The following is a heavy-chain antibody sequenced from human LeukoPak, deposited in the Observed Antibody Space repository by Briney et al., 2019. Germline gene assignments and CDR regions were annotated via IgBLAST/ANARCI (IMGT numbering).Heavy chain of an antibody. V-gene: IGHV3-23*01. Sequence: GGSLRLSCAASGFTFSSYAMSWVRQAPGKGLEWVSGISDSGGNTYYAESVKGRFTISRDNSKNTLYLQMNSLRTEDTAVYYCAKPAWDYAWGSYLTWGQGTPVTVSS. CDR2: ISDSGGNT. D-gene: IGHD3-16*02. CDR3: AKPAWDYAWGSYLT. CDR1: GFTFSSYA. J-gene: IGHJ4*02.